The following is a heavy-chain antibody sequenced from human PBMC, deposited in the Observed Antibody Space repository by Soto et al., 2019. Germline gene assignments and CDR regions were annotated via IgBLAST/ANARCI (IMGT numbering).Heavy chain of an antibody. CDR2: IYYSGST. CDR3: ARRKYSNYGDTFDY. CDR1: GGSISSSSYY. D-gene: IGHD4-4*01. Sequence: SETLSLTCTVSGGSISSSSYYWGWIRQPPGKGLEWIGSIYYSGSTYYNPSLKSRVTISVDTSKNQFSLKLSSVTAADTAVYYCARRKYSNYGDTFDYWGQGTLVTVSS. J-gene: IGHJ4*02. V-gene: IGHV4-39*01.